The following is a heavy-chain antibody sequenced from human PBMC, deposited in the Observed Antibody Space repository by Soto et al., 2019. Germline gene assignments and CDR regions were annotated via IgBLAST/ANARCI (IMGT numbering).Heavy chain of an antibody. CDR2: ISFDGSNK. V-gene: IGHV3-30-3*01. CDR3: ASQPSGYTSGWYAGYYGLDA. D-gene: IGHD6-19*01. J-gene: IGHJ6*02. CDR1: GFTFTSYA. Sequence: GGSLRLSCEASGFTFTSYAMHWVRQAPGKGLEWVAVISFDGSNKYYADSVKGQFTISRDNSKDTLYLQMNGLRAEDTAVYYCASQPSGYTSGWYAGYYGLDAWGQGTTVTVSS.